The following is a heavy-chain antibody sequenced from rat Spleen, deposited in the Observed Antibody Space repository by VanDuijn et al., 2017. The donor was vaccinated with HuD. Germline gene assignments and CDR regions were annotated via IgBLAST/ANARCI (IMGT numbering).Heavy chain of an antibody. CDR3: AKEGDGGYSSYPNWFAY. D-gene: IGHD1-8*01. CDR1: GFTYSNYV. CDR2: ISTGGGKT. J-gene: IGHJ3*01. V-gene: IGHV5S13*01. Sequence: EVQLVESGGGLVQPGRSLKLSCAASGFTYSNYVMAWFRQAPTKGLEWVASISTGGGKTYYRDSVRGRFTISRDYAKNTLYLQMDSLRSGDTATYYCAKEGDGGYSSYPNWFAYWGQGTLVTVSS.